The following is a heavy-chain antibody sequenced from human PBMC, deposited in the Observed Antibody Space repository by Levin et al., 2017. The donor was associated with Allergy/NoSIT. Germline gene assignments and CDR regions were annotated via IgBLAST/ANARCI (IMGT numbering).Heavy chain of an antibody. D-gene: IGHD3-3*01. CDR2: IYWDDDK. J-gene: IGHJ5*02. CDR3: ARARYYDLGGNWFDP. CDR1: GFSLTTAGVA. Sequence: NGSGPTLVKPTQTLTLTCTFSGFSLTTAGVAVGWIRQPPGKALEWLALIYWDDDKRYSPSLKNRLTITKDTSKNQVVLTLTNMDPVDTATYYCARARYYDLGGNWFDPWGQGTLVTVSS. V-gene: IGHV2-5*02.